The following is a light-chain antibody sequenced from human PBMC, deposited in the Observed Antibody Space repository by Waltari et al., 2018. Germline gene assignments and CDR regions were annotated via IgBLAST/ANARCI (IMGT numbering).Light chain of an antibody. V-gene: IGKV3-15*01. CDR1: QSVGNK. CDR2: DAS. Sequence: EIEMTQSPATLSVSPGERATVSCRASQSVGNKLAWYQQKPGQAPRLLFYDASTRATGIPVRFSGSGSGTEFTLTISSLQSEDFAVYYCQQSNNWPPWTFGQGTKVEIK. CDR3: QQSNNWPPWT. J-gene: IGKJ1*01.